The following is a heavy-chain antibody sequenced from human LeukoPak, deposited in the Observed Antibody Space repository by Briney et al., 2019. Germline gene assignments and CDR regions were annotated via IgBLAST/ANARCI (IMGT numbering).Heavy chain of an antibody. CDR1: GFTFSSYW. CDR2: IKQDRSEK. D-gene: IGHD3-22*01. J-gene: IGHJ4*02. CDR3: ARMVGTGGFNYYDSSGYYSG. V-gene: IGHV3-7*01. Sequence: TGGSLRLSCAAPGFTFSSYWMSWVRQAPGKGLEWVANIKQDRSEKYYVDSVKGRFTISRDNAKNSLYLQMNSLRAEDTAVYYCARMVGTGGFNYYDSSGYYSGWGQGTLVTVSS.